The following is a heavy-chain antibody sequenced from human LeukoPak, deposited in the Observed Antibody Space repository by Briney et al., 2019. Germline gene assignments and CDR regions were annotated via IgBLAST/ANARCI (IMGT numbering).Heavy chain of an antibody. CDR3: ARGRATGRSGGDY. CDR1: GFPFSSCS. V-gene: IGHV3-48*02. D-gene: IGHD3-9*01. J-gene: IGHJ4*02. Sequence: PGGSLSLSCAASGFPFSSCSMNWVGKAQGKGLGWVSYISSGSSSIYYADSVKGRFTISRDNAENSLYLQMNSLRDEDTAVYYCARGRATGRSGGDYWGQGTLVTVSS. CDR2: ISSGSSSI.